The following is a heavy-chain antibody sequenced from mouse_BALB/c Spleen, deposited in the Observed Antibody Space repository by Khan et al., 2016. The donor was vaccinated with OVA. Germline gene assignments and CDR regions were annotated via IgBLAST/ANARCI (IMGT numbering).Heavy chain of an antibody. CDR2: IRTKSNNYAT. Sequence: EVKLEESGGGLVQPKGSLKLSCAASGFTFNTYAMHWVRQAPGKGLEWVARIRTKSNNYATYYADSVKDRFTISRDDSQTMLYLQMSNLKTEDTAMYYCVRSSGYYFDYWGQGTTLTVSS. CDR1: GFTFNTYA. CDR3: VRSSGYYFDY. D-gene: IGHD3-1*01. V-gene: IGHV10-1*02. J-gene: IGHJ2*01.